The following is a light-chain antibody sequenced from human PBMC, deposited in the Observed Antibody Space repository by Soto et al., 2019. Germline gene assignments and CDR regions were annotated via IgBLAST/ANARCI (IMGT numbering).Light chain of an antibody. J-gene: IGLJ2*01. CDR3: QSYDSSNHVV. V-gene: IGLV6-57*04. Sequence: NFMLTQPHSVSESPGKTVTISCTRSSGSIASNYVQWYQQRPGSAPTTVIYEDNQRPSGVPDRFSGSIDSSSNSASLTISGLKIEDEADYYCQSYDSSNHVVFGGGTQLTVL. CDR1: SGSIASNY. CDR2: EDN.